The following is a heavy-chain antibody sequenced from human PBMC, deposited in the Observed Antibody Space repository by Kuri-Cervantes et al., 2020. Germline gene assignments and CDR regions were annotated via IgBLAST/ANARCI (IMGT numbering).Heavy chain of an antibody. D-gene: IGHD2/OR15-2a*01. V-gene: IGHV3-21*01. J-gene: IGHJ4*02. CDR1: GFTFSRHS. CDR2: ISSSSSYI. Sequence: GGSLRLSCAASGFTFSRHSMNWVRQAPGKGLEWVSSISSSSSYIYYADSVKGRFTISRDNAKNSLYLQMNSLRAEDTAVYYCARDLSSSAGCDYWGQGTLVTVSS. CDR3: ARDLSSSAGCDY.